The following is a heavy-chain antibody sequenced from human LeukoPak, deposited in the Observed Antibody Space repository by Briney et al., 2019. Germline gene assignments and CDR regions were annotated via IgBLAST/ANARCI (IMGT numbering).Heavy chain of an antibody. Sequence: GGSLRLSCAASGFTFSSYSMNWVRQAPGKGLEWVSYISSSSSIIYYADSVKGRFTISRDNAKNSLYLQMNSLRVEDTAVYHCTRYDSSRFDPWGQGTLVIVSS. J-gene: IGHJ5*02. D-gene: IGHD3-3*01. CDR1: GFTFSSYS. V-gene: IGHV3-48*01. CDR3: TRYDSSRFDP. CDR2: ISSSSSII.